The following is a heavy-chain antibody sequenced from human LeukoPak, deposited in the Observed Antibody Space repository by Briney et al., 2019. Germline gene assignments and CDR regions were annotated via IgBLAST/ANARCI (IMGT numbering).Heavy chain of an antibody. V-gene: IGHV4-39*01. D-gene: IGHD1-26*01. CDR1: GGSISSSTYY. Sequence: PSETLSLTCTVPGGSISSSTYYWGWIRQPPGKGLEWIGSIYYSGSTYYNPSLKSRVTISVDTSKNQFSLKLNSVTAADTAVYYCATPYSGGYHGLDIWGQGTMVTVSS. J-gene: IGHJ3*02. CDR2: IYYSGST. CDR3: ATPYSGGYHGLDI.